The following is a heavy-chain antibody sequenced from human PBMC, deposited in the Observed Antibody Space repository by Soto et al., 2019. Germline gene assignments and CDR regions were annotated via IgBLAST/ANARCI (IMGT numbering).Heavy chain of an antibody. CDR3: ARDQGGEFLKGSGMDV. Sequence: QVQLQESGPGLLKPSETLTLSYTVSGDSISRYYWSWIRLSPGKGLEWIGYIYYSGETNYNPSVKSRVTISVDRTKNQFSLKLSSVTAADTAVYYCARDQGGEFLKGSGMDVWGQGTTVTVSS. V-gene: IGHV4-59*01. D-gene: IGHD3-10*01. J-gene: IGHJ6*02. CDR2: IYYSGET. CDR1: GDSISRYY.